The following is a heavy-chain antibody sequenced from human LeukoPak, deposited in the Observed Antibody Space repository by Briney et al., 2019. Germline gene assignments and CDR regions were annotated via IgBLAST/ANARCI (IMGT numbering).Heavy chain of an antibody. Sequence: PSETLSLTCAVYGGSFSGYYWSWIRQPPGKGLEWIGEINHSGSTNYNPSLKSRVTISVDTSKNQFSLKLSSVTATDTAVYYCARGLWLLRAFDIWGQGTMVTVSS. D-gene: IGHD2-21*01. CDR2: INHSGST. J-gene: IGHJ3*02. V-gene: IGHV4-34*01. CDR1: GGSFSGYY. CDR3: ARGLWLLRAFDI.